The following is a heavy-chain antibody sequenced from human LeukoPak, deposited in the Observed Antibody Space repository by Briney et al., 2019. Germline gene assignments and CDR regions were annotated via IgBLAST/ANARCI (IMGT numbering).Heavy chain of an antibody. CDR2: ISAYNGNT. J-gene: IGHJ4*02. Sequence: GASVKVSCKASGYTLSSYGISWVRQAPGQGLEWMGWISAYNGNTNYAQKLQGRVTMTTDTSTSTAYMQLRSLRSDDTAVYYCARDLPPNYDSSGYYDYWGQGALVTAAS. CDR1: GYTLSSYG. CDR3: ARDLPPNYDSSGYYDY. V-gene: IGHV1-18*01. D-gene: IGHD3-22*01.